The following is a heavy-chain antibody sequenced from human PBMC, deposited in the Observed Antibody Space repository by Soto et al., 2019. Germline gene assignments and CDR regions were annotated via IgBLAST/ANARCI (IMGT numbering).Heavy chain of an antibody. CDR2: IDPTDSFT. D-gene: IGHD3-3*01. Sequence: PVESLKISCKGSGYNFTSYWIIWVRQMPGKGLEWMGNIDPTDSFTNYSPSFQGHVTISTDKSMSTAYLQWGTLKASDTAMYYCARRGYDFWSGLDVWGQETTVTVSS. J-gene: IGHJ6*02. CDR1: GYNFTSYW. CDR3: ARRGYDFWSGLDV. V-gene: IGHV5-10-1*01.